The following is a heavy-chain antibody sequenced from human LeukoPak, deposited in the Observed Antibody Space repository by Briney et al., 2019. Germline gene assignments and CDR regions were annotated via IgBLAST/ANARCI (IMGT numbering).Heavy chain of an antibody. D-gene: IGHD2-21*02. CDR1: GYIFAHNG. V-gene: IGHV1-18*01. J-gene: IGHJ4*02. CDR3: ARDYCGGDCFPDY. CDR2: ISAYNGDT. Sequence: ASVKVSCKTSGYIFAHNGISWVRQAPGQGPEWMGWISAYNGDTNYAQKFQGRVTMTRDTSISTAYMELSRLRSDDTAVYYCARDYCGGDCFPDYWGQGTLVTVSS.